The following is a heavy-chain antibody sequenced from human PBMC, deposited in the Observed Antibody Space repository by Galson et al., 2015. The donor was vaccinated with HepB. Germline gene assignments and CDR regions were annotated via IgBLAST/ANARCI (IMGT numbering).Heavy chain of an antibody. J-gene: IGHJ5*02. CDR3: ARGPYCSTASCDWFDP. Sequence: LEWIGFIYYSGSTNYNPSLKSRVTMSVDTSKSQFSLKLSSVTAADTAVYYCARGPYCSTASCDWFDPWGQGTLVTVSS. CDR2: IYYSGST. D-gene: IGHD2-2*01. V-gene: IGHV4-59*08.